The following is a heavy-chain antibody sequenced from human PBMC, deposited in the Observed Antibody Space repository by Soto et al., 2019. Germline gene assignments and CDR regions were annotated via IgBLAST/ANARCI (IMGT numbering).Heavy chain of an antibody. J-gene: IGHJ3*02. V-gene: IGHV1-2*04. CDR1: GYTFTGYY. Sequence: QVPLVQSGAEVKKPGASVKVSCKASGYTFTGYYMHWVRQAPGQGLERMGWNNPNSGGTNYAQKFQGWVTMTRDTSISTAYMELSRLRSDDTAVYYCARVVGSGWRGGAFDIWGQGTMVTVSS. D-gene: IGHD6-19*01. CDR3: ARVVGSGWRGGAFDI. CDR2: NNPNSGGT.